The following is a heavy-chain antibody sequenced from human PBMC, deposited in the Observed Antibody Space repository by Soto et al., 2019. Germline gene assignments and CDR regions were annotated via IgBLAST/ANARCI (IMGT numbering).Heavy chain of an antibody. V-gene: IGHV3-33*01. CDR3: ARGRGFSYGYSNY. J-gene: IGHJ4*02. CDR2: IWYDGSNK. Sequence: QPGGSLRLSCAASGFTFSTYGMHWVRQAPGKGLEWVAVIWYDGSNKYYVDSVKGRFTISRDNSKNTLYLQMNSLRAEDTAVYFCARGRGFSYGYSNYWGQGTLVTVSS. D-gene: IGHD5-18*01. CDR1: GFTFSTYG.